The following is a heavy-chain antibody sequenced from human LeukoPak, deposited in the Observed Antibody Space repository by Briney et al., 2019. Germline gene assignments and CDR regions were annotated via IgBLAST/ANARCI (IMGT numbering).Heavy chain of an antibody. J-gene: IGHJ4*02. V-gene: IGHV4-59*11. CDR3: AREYDY. Sequence: SETLSLTCNISTVSIKRHFWSWIRQTPGKGLEWIGYVFSSGSANYNPALESRVTIPLDTSKRQFSLRLSFVTAADTAVYYCAREYDYWGQGTLVSVSS. CDR2: VFSSGSA. CDR1: TVSIKRHF.